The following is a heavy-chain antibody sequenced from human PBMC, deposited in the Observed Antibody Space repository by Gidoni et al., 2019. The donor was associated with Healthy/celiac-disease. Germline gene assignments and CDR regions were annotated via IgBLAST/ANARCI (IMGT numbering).Heavy chain of an antibody. CDR3: ARAGPHYGDYPRSYWYFDL. D-gene: IGHD4-17*01. Sequence: QVQLVQSGAEVKKPGSSVKVSCKASGGTFSSYALSWVRQAPGQGLEWMGGIIPIFGTANYAQKFQGRVTITADESTSTAYMELSSLRSEDTAVYYCARAGPHYGDYPRSYWYFDLWGRGTLVTVSS. CDR2: IIPIFGTA. V-gene: IGHV1-69*01. J-gene: IGHJ2*01. CDR1: GGTFSSYA.